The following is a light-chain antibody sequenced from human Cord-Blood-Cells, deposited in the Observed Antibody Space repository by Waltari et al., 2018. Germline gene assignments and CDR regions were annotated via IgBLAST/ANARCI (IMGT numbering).Light chain of an antibody. J-gene: IGKJ5*01. Sequence: DIQMTQSPPSLSASVRDRVTITCRASQSISSYLNWYQQKPGKAPKLLIYAASSLQSGVPSRFSGSGSGTDFTLTISSLQPEDFATYYCQQSYSTPITFGQGTRLEIK. CDR3: QQSYSTPIT. V-gene: IGKV1-39*01. CDR1: QSISSY. CDR2: AAS.